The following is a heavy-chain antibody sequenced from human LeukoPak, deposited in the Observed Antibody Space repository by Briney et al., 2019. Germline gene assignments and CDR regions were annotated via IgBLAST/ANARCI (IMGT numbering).Heavy chain of an antibody. Sequence: PSETLSLTCTVSGGSIRSYYRSWIRQHPGKGLEWIGHIYYSGTSFYNPSLTSRVTISVDTSKNQFSLKLTSVNDADTAVYYCARIERSSYSLGFDYWGQGTLVTVSS. CDR2: IYYSGTS. J-gene: IGHJ4*02. V-gene: IGHV4-59*06. D-gene: IGHD6-6*01. CDR3: ARIERSSYSLGFDY. CDR1: GGSIRSYY.